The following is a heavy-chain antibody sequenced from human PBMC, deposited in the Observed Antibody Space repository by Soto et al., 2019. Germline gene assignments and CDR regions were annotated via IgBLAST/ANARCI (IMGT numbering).Heavy chain of an antibody. CDR1: GFTFSSYA. CDR3: ARDNYGGNAASFLN. V-gene: IGHV3-30-3*01. CDR2: ISYDGSNK. J-gene: IGHJ4*02. D-gene: IGHD4-17*01. Sequence: GGSLRLSCAASGFTFSSYAMHWVRQAPGKGLEWVAVISYDGSNKYYADSVKGRFTISRDNSKNTLYLQMNSLRAEVTAVYYCARDNYGGNAASFLNWGQGTLVTVSS.